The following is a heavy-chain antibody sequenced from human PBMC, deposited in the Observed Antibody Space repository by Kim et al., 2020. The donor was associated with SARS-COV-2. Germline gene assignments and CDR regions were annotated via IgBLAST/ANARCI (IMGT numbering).Heavy chain of an antibody. CDR2: IYYSGST. V-gene: IGHV4-59*13. D-gene: IGHD4-17*01. J-gene: IGHJ4*02. Sequence: SETLSLTCTVSGGSISSYYWSWIRQPPGKGLEWIGYIYYSGSTNYNPSLKSRVTISVDTSKNQFSLKLSSVTAADTAVYYCARGEADYGDYPYWGQGTLVTVSS. CDR1: GGSISSYY. CDR3: ARGEADYGDYPY.